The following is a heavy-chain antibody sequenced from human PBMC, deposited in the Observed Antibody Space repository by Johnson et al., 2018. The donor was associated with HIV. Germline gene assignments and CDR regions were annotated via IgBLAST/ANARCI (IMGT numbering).Heavy chain of an antibody. Sequence: VKLVESGGGLVQPGGSLRLSCAASGFTFSHAWMTWVRQAPGKGLEWVGRIKSKTDGGTTDYAAPVKGRFTISRANAKNSLYLQMNSLRTEDTAVYYGARGGGYYKFWSAAWNAFDIWGQGTMVTVSS. D-gene: IGHD3-3*01. CDR1: GFTFSHAW. CDR3: ARGGGYYKFWSAAWNAFDI. CDR2: IKSKTDGGTT. J-gene: IGHJ3*02. V-gene: IGHV3-15*01.